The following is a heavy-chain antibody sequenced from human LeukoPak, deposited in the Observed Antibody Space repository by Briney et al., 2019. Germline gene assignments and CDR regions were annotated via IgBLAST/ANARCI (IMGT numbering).Heavy chain of an antibody. CDR3: ARSVMMYASTYYFHY. D-gene: IGHD2-8*01. J-gene: IGHJ4*02. Sequence: PGGSLRLSCAASGFTLTDKYMSWIRQAPGKGLEWVAYINNVGNIIYYADSVKGRFTISRDTAKQSLYLQMNSLRADDTSVYYCARSVMMYASTYYFHYWGQGTLVTVSS. CDR1: GFTLTDKY. V-gene: IGHV3-11*04. CDR2: INNVGNII.